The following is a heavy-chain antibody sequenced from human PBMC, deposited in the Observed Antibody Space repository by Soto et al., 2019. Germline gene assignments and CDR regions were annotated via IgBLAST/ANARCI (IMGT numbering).Heavy chain of an antibody. D-gene: IGHD1-26*01. Sequence: GGSLRLSCVASGFTFTSYAMSWVRQAPGKGLEWVAAISASGGATLHADSVKGRFTISRDNPKNTLHLQMNSLRAEDTAVYYCAKDVEGGSLFRGAFDYWGQGTKVTVYS. CDR1: GFTFTSYA. J-gene: IGHJ4*02. V-gene: IGHV3-23*01. CDR2: ISASGGAT. CDR3: AKDVEGGSLFRGAFDY.